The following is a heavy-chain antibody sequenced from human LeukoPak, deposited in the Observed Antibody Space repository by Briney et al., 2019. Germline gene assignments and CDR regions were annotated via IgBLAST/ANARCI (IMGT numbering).Heavy chain of an antibody. Sequence: SETLSLTCAVYGGSFSGYYWSWIRQPPGKGLEWIGEINHSGSTNYNPSLKSRVTISVDTSKNQFSLKLSSVTAADTAVYYCARANYNYYDSSGYLTAEYFQHWGQGTLVTVSS. CDR1: GGSFSGYY. CDR2: INHSGST. J-gene: IGHJ1*01. CDR3: ARANYNYYDSSGYLTAEYFQH. V-gene: IGHV4-34*01. D-gene: IGHD3-22*01.